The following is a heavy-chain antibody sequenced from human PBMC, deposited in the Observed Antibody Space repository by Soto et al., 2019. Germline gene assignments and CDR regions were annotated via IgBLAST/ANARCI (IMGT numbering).Heavy chain of an antibody. J-gene: IGHJ4*02. D-gene: IGHD3-9*01. CDR2: ITSTGDRI. CDR1: GFIFHDYA. Sequence: PGGSLRLSSAASGFIFHDYAMSWVRQAPGKGLDWVALITSTGDRIYYADFVKGRFTISRDNSNKTLYLQISSLGAGDSATYYCAKVTGHYPWGFDFWGRGTLVTVSS. V-gene: IGHV3-23*01. CDR3: AKVTGHYPWGFDF.